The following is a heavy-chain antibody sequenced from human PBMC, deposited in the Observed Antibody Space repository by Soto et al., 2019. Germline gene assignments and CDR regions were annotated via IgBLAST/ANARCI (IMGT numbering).Heavy chain of an antibody. D-gene: IGHD2-21*01. V-gene: IGHV3-23*01. J-gene: IGHJ4*02. Sequence: VQLLESGGGLVQPGGSLRLSCAASGFTFSSYAMTWVRQAPGKGLEWISSISDGADGPYYADSVKGRFTISRNNYNNILSLQMNSLRGDETAVYYCAKGGIGRAQGLDFWGQGTLVAVSS. CDR1: GFTFSSYA. CDR3: AKGGIGRAQGLDF. CDR2: ISDGADGP.